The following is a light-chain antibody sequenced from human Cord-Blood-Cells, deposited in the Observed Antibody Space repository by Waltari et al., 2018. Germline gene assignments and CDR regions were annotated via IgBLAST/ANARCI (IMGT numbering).Light chain of an antibody. Sequence: QSALTQPASVSGSPGQSITISCTGTSSDVGGYNYVSWYQPHPGKAPKLVIYDVSKRPSGVSNRFSGSKSGNTAALTISGLQAEDEADYYCSSYTSSSTLNWVFGGGTKLTVL. J-gene: IGLJ3*02. CDR1: SSDVGGYNY. CDR2: DVS. CDR3: SSYTSSSTLNWV. V-gene: IGLV2-14*01.